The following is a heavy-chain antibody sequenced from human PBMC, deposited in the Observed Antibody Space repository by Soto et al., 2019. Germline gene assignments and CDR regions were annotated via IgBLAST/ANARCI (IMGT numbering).Heavy chain of an antibody. CDR1: GYTFTSYG. CDR3: ARDVRNPYSSSYFVDY. D-gene: IGHD6-6*01. Sequence: QVQLVQSGAEVKKPGASVKVSCKASGYTFTSYGISWVRQAPGQGLEGMGWISAYNGNTNYAQKLQGRVTMTTDTSTSTAYMELRSLRSDDTAVYYCARDVRNPYSSSYFVDYWGQGTLVTVSS. CDR2: ISAYNGNT. V-gene: IGHV1-18*01. J-gene: IGHJ4*02.